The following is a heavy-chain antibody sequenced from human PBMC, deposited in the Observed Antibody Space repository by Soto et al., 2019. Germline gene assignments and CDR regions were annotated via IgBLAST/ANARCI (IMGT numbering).Heavy chain of an antibody. CDR3: ARLGFVGEGDF. V-gene: IGHV3-23*01. CDR1: GFTFSSYA. D-gene: IGHD3-16*01. J-gene: IGHJ4*02. CDR2: ISGSGGST. Sequence: EVQLLESGGGLVQPGGSLRLSCAASGFTFSSYAMSWVRQAPGKGLEWVSAISGSGGSTYYADSVKGRFTISRDNSKNTLYLQMNNLRAEDTAIYYCARLGFVGEGDFWGQGILVTVSS.